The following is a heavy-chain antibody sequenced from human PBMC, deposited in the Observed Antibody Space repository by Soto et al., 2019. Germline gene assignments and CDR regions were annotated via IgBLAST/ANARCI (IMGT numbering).Heavy chain of an antibody. CDR1: GFTFSSYA. J-gene: IGHJ4*02. Sequence: EVQLLESGGGLVQPGGSLRLSCAASGFTFSSYAMSWVRQAPGKGLEWVSAISGSGGSTYYADSVKGRFTISRDNSKNTLYLQRNSLRAEDTAVYYCAKSPTDLTGTTGTPDFDYWGQGTLVTVSS. V-gene: IGHV3-23*01. CDR2: ISGSGGST. CDR3: AKSPTDLTGTTGTPDFDY. D-gene: IGHD1-7*01.